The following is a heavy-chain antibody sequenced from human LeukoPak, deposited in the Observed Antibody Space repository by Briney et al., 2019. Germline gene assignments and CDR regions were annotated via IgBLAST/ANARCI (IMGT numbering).Heavy chain of an antibody. V-gene: IGHV3-11*04. D-gene: IGHD4-4*01. J-gene: IGHJ4*02. Sequence: GGSLRLSCAASGFTFSDYYMSWIRQAPGKGLEWVSYISSSGSTIYYADSVKGRFTISRDNAKNSLYLQMNSLRAEDTAVYYCARDIRVDSNYVYYFDYWGQGTLVTVSS. CDR2: ISSSGSTI. CDR3: ARDIRVDSNYVYYFDY. CDR1: GFTFSDYY.